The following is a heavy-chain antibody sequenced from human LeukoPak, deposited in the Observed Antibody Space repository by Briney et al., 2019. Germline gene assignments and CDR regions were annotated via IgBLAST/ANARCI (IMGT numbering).Heavy chain of an antibody. D-gene: IGHD2-2*01. CDR1: GFTFSDHF. Sequence: QPGGSLRLSCAASGFTFSDHFMDWVRQAPGKGLEWVGRTRNKANSYTTEYAASVKGRFTISRDDSRSIAYLQMDGLKTEDTAVYYCTRDRGYCSSTSCYAWFGPWGQGTLVTVSS. V-gene: IGHV3-72*01. CDR2: TRNKANSYTT. J-gene: IGHJ5*02. CDR3: TRDRGYCSSTSCYAWFGP.